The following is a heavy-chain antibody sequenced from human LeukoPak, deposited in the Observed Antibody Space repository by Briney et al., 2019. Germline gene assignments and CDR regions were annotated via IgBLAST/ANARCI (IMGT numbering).Heavy chain of an antibody. CDR1: GFTFSSYA. D-gene: IGHD3-10*01. J-gene: IGHJ4*02. CDR3: AKDPQGFGELLFFDY. CDR2: ISGSGGST. Sequence: GGSLRLSCAAPGFTFSSYAMSWVRQAPGKGLEWVSAISGSGGSTYYADSVKGRFTISRDNSKNTLYLQMNSLRAEDTAVYYCAKDPQGFGELLFFDYWGQGTLVTVSS. V-gene: IGHV3-23*01.